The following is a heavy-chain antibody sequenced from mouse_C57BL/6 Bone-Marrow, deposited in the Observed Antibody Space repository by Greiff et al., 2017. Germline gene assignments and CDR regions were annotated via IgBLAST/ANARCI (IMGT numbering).Heavy chain of an antibody. CDR3: IYYRYFDV. CDR1: GYTFTSYW. J-gene: IGHJ1*03. CDR2: IYPGNSDT. V-gene: IGHV1-5*01. D-gene: IGHD2-1*01. Sequence: VQLQQSGTVLARPGASVKMSCKTSGYTFTSYWMHWVKQRPGQGLEWIGAIYPGNSDTSYNQKFKGKAKLTAVTSGSTAYMELSSLTNEDSAVYYCIYYRYFDVWGTGTTVTVSS.